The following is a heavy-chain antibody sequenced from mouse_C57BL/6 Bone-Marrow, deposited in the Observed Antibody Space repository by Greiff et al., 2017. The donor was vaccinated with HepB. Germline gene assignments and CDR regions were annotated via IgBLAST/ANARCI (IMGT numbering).Heavy chain of an antibody. CDR3: ARIYYDYDALFFAY. CDR1: GFSLSTSGMG. V-gene: IGHV8-12*01. D-gene: IGHD2-4*01. Sequence: QVTLKVCGPGILQSSQTLSLTCSFSGFSLSTSGMGVSWIRQPSGKGLEWLAHIYWDDDKRYNPSLKSRLTISKDTSRNQVFLKITSVDTADTATYYCARIYYDYDALFFAYWGQGTLVTVSA. CDR2: IYWDDDK. J-gene: IGHJ3*01.